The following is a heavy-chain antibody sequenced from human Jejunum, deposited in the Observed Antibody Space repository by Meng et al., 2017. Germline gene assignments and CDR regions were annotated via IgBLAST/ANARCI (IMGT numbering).Heavy chain of an antibody. CDR1: GFTFSAYY. Sequence: QVQLVEAGGGLVKPGGSLRLSCAASGFTFSAYYMSWIRQATGKGLEWFAHITSTGSTEYYTDSVKGRFTISRDNTKSSLYLQMNSLRADDTAVYYCAKDPPYGSGRSIDSWGQGTLVTVSS. CDR2: ITSTGSTE. D-gene: IGHD3-10*01. J-gene: IGHJ4*02. V-gene: IGHV3-11*01. CDR3: AKDPPYGSGRSIDS.